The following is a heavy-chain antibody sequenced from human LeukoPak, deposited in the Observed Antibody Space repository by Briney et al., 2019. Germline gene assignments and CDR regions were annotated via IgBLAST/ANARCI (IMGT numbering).Heavy chain of an antibody. D-gene: IGHD6-13*01. Sequence: GGSLRLSCAASGFTFSNYAMSWVRQAPGKGLEWVSAINPRADSKSYADSLKGRFTISRDNSKNTLYLQMNSLGADDTAVYYCAKRESSSSWYNYFDYWGRGPWSPSPQ. V-gene: IGHV3-23*01. CDR3: AKRESSSSWYNYFDY. J-gene: IGHJ4*02. CDR2: INPRADSK. CDR1: GFTFSNYA.